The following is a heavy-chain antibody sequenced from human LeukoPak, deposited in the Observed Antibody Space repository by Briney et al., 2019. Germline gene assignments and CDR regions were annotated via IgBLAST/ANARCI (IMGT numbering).Heavy chain of an antibody. CDR2: INPNSGGT. CDR1: GYTFTGYY. D-gene: IGHD2-15*01. Sequence: ASVKVSCKASGYTFTGYYMHWVRQAPGQGLEWMGWINPNSGGTNYAQKFQGRVTMTRDTSISTAYMELSRLRSDDTAVYYCARVDIVVVVAATGFDPWGQGTLVTVSS. J-gene: IGHJ5*02. V-gene: IGHV1-2*02. CDR3: ARVDIVVVVAATGFDP.